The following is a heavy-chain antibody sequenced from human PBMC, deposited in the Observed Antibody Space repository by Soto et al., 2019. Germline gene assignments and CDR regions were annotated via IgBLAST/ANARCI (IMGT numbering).Heavy chain of an antibody. Sequence: PSETLSLTCTVSGGSMSSHYWSWIRQPPGKGPEWIGYIYHSGSTNYNPSLKSRVAMSVDTSKNQFSLKLSSVTAADTAVYYCARGGWYNDYWGQGILVTVSS. CDR3: ARGGWYNDY. V-gene: IGHV4-59*11. CDR1: GGSMSSHY. D-gene: IGHD6-19*01. J-gene: IGHJ4*02. CDR2: IYHSGST.